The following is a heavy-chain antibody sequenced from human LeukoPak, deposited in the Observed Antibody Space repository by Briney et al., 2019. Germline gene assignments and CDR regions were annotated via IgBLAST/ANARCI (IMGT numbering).Heavy chain of an antibody. J-gene: IGHJ4*02. D-gene: IGHD3-10*01. CDR3: ASTHYGSGSYRFDY. CDR2: IYTSGST. CDR1: GGSISSYY. Sequence: SETLSLTCTVSGGSISSYYWSWIRQPAGKGLEWIGRIYTSGSTNYNPSLKSRVTMSVDTSKNQFSLKLSSVTAADTAVYYCASTHYGSGSYRFDYWGQGTLVTVSS. V-gene: IGHV4-4*07.